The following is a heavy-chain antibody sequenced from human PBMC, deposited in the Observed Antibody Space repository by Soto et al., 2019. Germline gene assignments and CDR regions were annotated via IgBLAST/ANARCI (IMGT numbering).Heavy chain of an antibody. J-gene: IGHJ6*02. CDR3: ARRIVSSSRHTNYGMDV. CDR1: GYSFTSYW. V-gene: IGHV5-51*01. Sequence: GESLKISCKGSGYSFTSYWIGWVRQMPGKGLEWMGIIYPGDSDTRYSPSFQGQVTISADKSISTAYLQWSSLKASDTAMYYCARRIVSSSRHTNYGMDVWGQGTTVTVSS. CDR2: IYPGDSDT. D-gene: IGHD6-13*01.